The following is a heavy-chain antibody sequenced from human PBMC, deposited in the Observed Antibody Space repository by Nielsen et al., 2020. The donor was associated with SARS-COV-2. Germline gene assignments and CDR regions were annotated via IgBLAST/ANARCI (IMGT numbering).Heavy chain of an antibody. V-gene: IGHV3-30*18. CDR2: ISYDGSNK. J-gene: IGHJ6*02. Sequence: GESLKISCAASGFTFSSYGMHWVRQAPGKGLEWVAVISYDGSNKYYADSVKDRFTISRDNSKNTLYLQMNSLRSEDTAVYYCAKDFMVRGLPYYYGMDVWGQGTTVTVSS. D-gene: IGHD3-10*01. CDR3: AKDFMVRGLPYYYGMDV. CDR1: GFTFSSYG.